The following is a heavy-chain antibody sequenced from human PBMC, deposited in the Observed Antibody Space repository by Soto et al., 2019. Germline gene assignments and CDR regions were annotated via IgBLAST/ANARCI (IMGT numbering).Heavy chain of an antibody. D-gene: IGHD3-10*01. CDR3: ARDAVTYASGSRDFYFDY. CDR1: GDSISSGGCY. Sequence: SETLSLTCTVSGDSISSGGCYWSWIRQRPGKGLEWLGYIYYSGNTNYNPSPKSRVFISVDTSKNHFSLRLTSVTAADAAVYYCARDAVTYASGSRDFYFDYWGQGALVTVSS. CDR2: IYYSGNT. V-gene: IGHV4-31*03. J-gene: IGHJ4*02.